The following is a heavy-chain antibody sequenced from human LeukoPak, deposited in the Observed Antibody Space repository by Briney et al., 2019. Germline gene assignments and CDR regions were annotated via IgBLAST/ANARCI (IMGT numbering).Heavy chain of an antibody. CDR1: GYTFTSYD. J-gene: IGHJ4*02. V-gene: IGHV1-8*01. CDR2: MNPNSGNT. Sequence: ASVKVSCKASGYTFTSYDINWVRQATGQGLEWMGWMNPNSGNTGYAQKFQGRVTMIRNTSISTAYMELSSLRSEDTAVYYCARQWLVGGYFDYWGQGTLVTVSS. CDR3: ARQWLVGGYFDY. D-gene: IGHD6-19*01.